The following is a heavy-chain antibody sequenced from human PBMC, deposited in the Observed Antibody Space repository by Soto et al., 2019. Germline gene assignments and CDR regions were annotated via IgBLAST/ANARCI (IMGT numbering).Heavy chain of an antibody. J-gene: IGHJ4*01. V-gene: IGHV3-23*01. CDR3: ATDRLGGYTSGLIID. CDR2: IGGSGDTI. CDR1: GLTFSAYA. D-gene: IGHD6-19*01. Sequence: EVQLLESGGGLVQPGWSLRLSCAASGLTFSAYAMSWVRQAPGKGLEWVSSIGGSGDTIYYAESVKGRFTISRDNSKNTLFLLMNDLRVEDTAFYYCATDRLGGYTSGLIIDWGHGTLVTVSS.